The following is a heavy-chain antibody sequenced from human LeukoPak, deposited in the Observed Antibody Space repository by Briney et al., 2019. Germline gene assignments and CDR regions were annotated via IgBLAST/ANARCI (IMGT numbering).Heavy chain of an antibody. D-gene: IGHD2-2*01. CDR2: IKQDGSDK. CDR3: ARVRCSSNSCFPDY. Sequence: GGSLRLSCAASGFTFSSYGMHWVRQAPGKGLEWVANIKQDGSDKYYVDSVKGRFTIPRDNAKNSLFLQMNSLRAEDTVVYYCARVRCSSNSCFPDYWGQGTLVTVSS. J-gene: IGHJ4*02. V-gene: IGHV3-7*01. CDR1: GFTFSSYG.